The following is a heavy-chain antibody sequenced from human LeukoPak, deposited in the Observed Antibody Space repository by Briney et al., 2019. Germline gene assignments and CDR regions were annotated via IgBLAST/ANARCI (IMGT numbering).Heavy chain of an antibody. CDR3: AKDQGPPLNIAAAGIDY. V-gene: IGHV3-30*02. D-gene: IGHD6-13*01. CDR1: GFTFSSYG. CDR2: IRYDGGNK. J-gene: IGHJ4*02. Sequence: GGSLRLSCAASGFTFSSYGMHWVRQAPGKGLEWVAFIRYDGGNKYYADSVKGRFTISRDNSKNTLYLQMNSLRAEDTAVYYCAKDQGPPLNIAAAGIDYWGQGTLVTVSS.